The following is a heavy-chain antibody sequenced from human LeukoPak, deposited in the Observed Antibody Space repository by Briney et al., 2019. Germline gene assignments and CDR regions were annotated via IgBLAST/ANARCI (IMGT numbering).Heavy chain of an antibody. CDR1: GSIFADYT. J-gene: IGHJ4*02. Sequence: GGSLRLSCAASGSIFADYTMHWVLQVPGKGLEWVSLITRNGGSTFYADSVKGRFTISRDNSKNSLYLQMNSLRPEDTALYYCSTERQRYFAYWGQGTLVTVSS. CDR2: ITRNGGST. V-gene: IGHV3-43*01. CDR3: STERQRYFAY.